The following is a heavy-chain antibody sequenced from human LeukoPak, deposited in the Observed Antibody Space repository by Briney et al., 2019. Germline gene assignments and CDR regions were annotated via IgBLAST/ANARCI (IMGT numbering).Heavy chain of an antibody. CDR2: IYSGGGT. V-gene: IGHV3-66*01. D-gene: IGHD4-17*01. Sequence: GGSLRLSCAASGFTVSTNYMSWVRQAPGKGLEWVSLIYSGGGTYYADSVMGRFTISRDNSRNTLYLQMNSLRVDDTAVYYCARGFRSVTTWGYFDYWGQGALVTVSS. CDR1: GFTVSTNY. CDR3: ARGFRSVTTWGYFDY. J-gene: IGHJ4*02.